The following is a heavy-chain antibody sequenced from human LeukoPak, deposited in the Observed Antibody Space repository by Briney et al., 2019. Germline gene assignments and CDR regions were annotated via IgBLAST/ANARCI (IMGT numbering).Heavy chain of an antibody. CDR2: IYSGDST. CDR3: ARGQVLGN. D-gene: IGHD2/OR15-2a*01. CDR1: GFTVSSNY. V-gene: IGHV3-53*01. Sequence: PGGSLRLSCAASGFTVSSNYMSWVRQAPGKGLEWVSVIYSGDSTYYADSVRGRFTISRDNSKNTLYLQMNSLSAVDTAVYYCARGQVLGNWGQGTLVTVSS. J-gene: IGHJ4*02.